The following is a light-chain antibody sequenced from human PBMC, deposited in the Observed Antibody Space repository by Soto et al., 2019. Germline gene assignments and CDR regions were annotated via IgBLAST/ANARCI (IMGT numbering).Light chain of an antibody. J-gene: IGLJ7*01. Sequence: QSALTQPPSVSGSPGQSVTISCTGTSSDVGSYNRVSWYQQPPGTAPKLMIYEVSNRPSGVPDRFSGSKSGNTASLTISGLQAEDEADYYCATWDDDLNAAVFGGGTQLTVL. CDR2: EVS. V-gene: IGLV2-18*01. CDR3: ATWDDDLNAAV. CDR1: SSDVGSYNR.